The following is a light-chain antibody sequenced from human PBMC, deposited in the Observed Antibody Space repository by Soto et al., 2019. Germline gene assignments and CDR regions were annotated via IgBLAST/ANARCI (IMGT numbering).Light chain of an antibody. Sequence: DFVMTQSPDSLAVSLGERATINCKSSQSLLYSSNNQNYLAWYQQKPGQPPKLLIYWASTRESGVPDRFSGSGSGTDFTLTISSLQAEDVAVYYCQQYYATPLTFGGGTKVEIK. CDR1: QSLLYSSNNQNY. CDR2: WAS. V-gene: IGKV4-1*01. CDR3: QQYYATPLT. J-gene: IGKJ4*01.